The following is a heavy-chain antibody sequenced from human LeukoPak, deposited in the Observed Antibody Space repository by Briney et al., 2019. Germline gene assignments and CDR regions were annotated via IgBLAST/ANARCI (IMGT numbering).Heavy chain of an antibody. CDR3: ARGVHGGATRLDP. V-gene: IGHV1-8*03. CDR1: GYTFTSYD. D-gene: IGHD1-26*01. J-gene: IGHJ5*02. CDR2: MIPNSGNT. Sequence: GASVKVSCKASGYTFTSYDINWVRQATGQRLEWMGWMIPNSGNTGYAQKFQGRVTITRNTSISTAYMELSSLRSEDTAVYYCARGVHGGATRLDPWGQGTLVTVSS.